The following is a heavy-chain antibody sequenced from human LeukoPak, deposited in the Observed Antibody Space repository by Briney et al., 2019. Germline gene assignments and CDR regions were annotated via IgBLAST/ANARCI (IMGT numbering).Heavy chain of an antibody. Sequence: PGGSLRLSCAASGFSFSDFSMSWVRQAPGKGLEWVSSISGSGDFTYYAESLKGRFTISRDNAKKSLYLQMDSLRAEDTAVYYCAGDIRSTTYQACWGQGTLITVSS. CDR1: GFSFSDFS. CDR3: AGDIRSTTYQAC. D-gene: IGHD2-2*01. CDR2: ISGSGDFT. J-gene: IGHJ4*02. V-gene: IGHV3-21*01.